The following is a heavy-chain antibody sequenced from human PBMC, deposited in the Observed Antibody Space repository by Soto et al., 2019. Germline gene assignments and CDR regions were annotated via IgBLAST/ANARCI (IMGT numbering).Heavy chain of an antibody. Sequence: PSETLSLTCTVSGFSLSSSIYYLGWIRPPPGKGLEWIGSIYYSGSTYYNPPLKSRVTISVDTSKNQFSLKLSSVTAADTDVYYCVTAAGLRFDPRGQGTLVTVSS. CDR3: VTAAGLRFDP. CDR2: IYYSGST. V-gene: IGHV4-39*01. D-gene: IGHD6-13*01. CDR1: GFSLSSSIYY. J-gene: IGHJ5*02.